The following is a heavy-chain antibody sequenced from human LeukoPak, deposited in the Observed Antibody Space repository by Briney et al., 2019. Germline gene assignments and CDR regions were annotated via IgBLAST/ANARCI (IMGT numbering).Heavy chain of an antibody. V-gene: IGHV4-61*02. D-gene: IGHD1-26*01. CDR1: GGSISSGTYY. Sequence: PSQTLSLTCTVSGGSISSGTYYWSWIRQPAGKGLEWIGRIYTSGSTNYNPSLKSRVTISVDTSKNQFSVKLSSVTAADTAVYYCARGGGSYRQSDYWGQGTLVTVSS. CDR3: ARGGGSYRQSDY. J-gene: IGHJ4*02. CDR2: IYTSGST.